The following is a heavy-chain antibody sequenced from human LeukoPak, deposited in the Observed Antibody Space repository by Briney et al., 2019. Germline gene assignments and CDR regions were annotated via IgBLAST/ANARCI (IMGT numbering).Heavy chain of an antibody. Sequence: SETLSLTCTVSGGSIIAYFWSWIRQPPGKGLEWIGYVYYSGSTKYNPSLEGRVTMSVDTSKSQFSLELSSATTEDTAVYYRARVSRGHGVDVWGKGTTVTVSS. D-gene: IGHD3-10*01. CDR2: VYYSGST. CDR1: GGSIIAYF. J-gene: IGHJ6*04. CDR3: ARVSRGHGVDV. V-gene: IGHV4-59*01.